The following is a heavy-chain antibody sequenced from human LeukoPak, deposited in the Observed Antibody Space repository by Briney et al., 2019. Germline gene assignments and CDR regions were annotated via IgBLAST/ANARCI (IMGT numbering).Heavy chain of an antibody. CDR2: IYPGDSDT. CDR1: GYSFTSYW. J-gene: IGHJ4*02. D-gene: IGHD2-8*01. CDR3: ARHSPYCTNGVCYIDY. Sequence: GESLKISCKGSGYSFTSYWIGWVRQMPGKGLEWMGIIYPGDSDTRYSPSFQGQDTISADKSISTAYLQWSSLKASDTAMYYCARHSPYCTNGVCYIDYWGQGTLVTVSS. V-gene: IGHV5-51*01.